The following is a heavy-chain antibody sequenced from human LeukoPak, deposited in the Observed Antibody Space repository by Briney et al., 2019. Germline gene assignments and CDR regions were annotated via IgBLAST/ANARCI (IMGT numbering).Heavy chain of an antibody. CDR2: IYHSGST. D-gene: IGHD3-22*01. Sequence: SGTLSLTCAVSGGSISSSNWWSWVRQPPGKGLEWIGEIYHSGSTNYNPSLKSRVTISVDKSKNQFSLKLSSVTAADTAVYYCARVYSSGYYYNYFDSWGQGTLVTVSS. V-gene: IGHV4-4*02. J-gene: IGHJ4*02. CDR3: ARVYSSGYYYNYFDS. CDR1: GGSISSSNW.